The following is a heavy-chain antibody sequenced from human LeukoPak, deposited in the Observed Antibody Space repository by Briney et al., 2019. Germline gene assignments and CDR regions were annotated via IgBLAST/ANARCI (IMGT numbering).Heavy chain of an antibody. D-gene: IGHD3-9*01. CDR3: ARDGRYFDWSFDY. CDR1: GFTFSSYW. J-gene: IGHJ4*02. Sequence: GGSLRLSCAASGFTFSSYWMSWVRQAPGKGLEWVANIKQDGSEKYYVDSVKGRFTISRDNAKNSLYLQMNSLRAEDTAVYYCARDGRYFDWSFDYRGQGTLVTVSS. CDR2: IKQDGSEK. V-gene: IGHV3-7*01.